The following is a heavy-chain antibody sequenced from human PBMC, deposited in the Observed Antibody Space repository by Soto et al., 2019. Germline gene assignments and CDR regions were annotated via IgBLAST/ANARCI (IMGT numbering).Heavy chain of an antibody. CDR1: GFTVSSNY. Sequence: PGGSLRLSCAASGFTVSSNYMSWVRQAPGKGLEWVSVIYSGGSTYYADSVKGRFTISRDNSKNTLYLQMNSLRAEDTAVYYCARDPRPPSCRGDCSFGTDVWGQGTTVTVSS. J-gene: IGHJ6*02. V-gene: IGHV3-53*01. CDR3: ARDPRPPSCRGDCSFGTDV. D-gene: IGHD2-15*01. CDR2: IYSGGST.